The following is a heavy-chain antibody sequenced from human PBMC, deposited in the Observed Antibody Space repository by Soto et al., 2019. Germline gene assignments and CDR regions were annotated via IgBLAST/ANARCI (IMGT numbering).Heavy chain of an antibody. CDR2: ISFDGTNK. CDR3: SASRDYNWFDP. D-gene: IGHD2-21*02. J-gene: IGHJ5*02. CDR1: EFAFSTHA. Sequence: GGSLRLSCAASEFAFSTHAMHWVRQAPGEGLEWVAVISFDGTNKYYADSVKGRFTISRDNSRSTLYLQMNSLRIEDTAVYYCSASRDYNWFDPWGQGTLVTVSS. V-gene: IGHV3-30-3*01.